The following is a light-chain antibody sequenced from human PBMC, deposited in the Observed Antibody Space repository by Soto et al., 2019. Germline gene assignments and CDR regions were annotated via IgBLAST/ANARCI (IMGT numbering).Light chain of an antibody. CDR3: CSYAGSSTFYV. Sequence: QSVLTQPASVSGSPGQSITISCTGTSSDVGSYNLISWYQQYPDKAPKLMIYEVSKRPSGVSNRFSGSKSGNTASLTISGLQAEDEADYYCCSYAGSSTFYVFGSGTNVTVL. CDR1: SSDVGSYNL. CDR2: EVS. V-gene: IGLV2-23*02. J-gene: IGLJ1*01.